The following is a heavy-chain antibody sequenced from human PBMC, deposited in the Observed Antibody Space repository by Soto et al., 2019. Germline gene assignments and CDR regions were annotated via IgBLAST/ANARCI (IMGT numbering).Heavy chain of an antibody. CDR3: ARSVVVPTAPDY. V-gene: IGHV1-3*01. CDR2: INAGNGNT. Sequence: QVQLVQSGAEVKKPGASVKVSCKASGYTFTSYAMHWVRKAPGQRLEWMGWINAGNGNTKYSQKFQGRVTITRNTSASTAYMELSSLRSEDTAVYYCARSVVVPTAPDYWGQGTLVTVSS. CDR1: GYTFTSYA. D-gene: IGHD2-2*01. J-gene: IGHJ4*02.